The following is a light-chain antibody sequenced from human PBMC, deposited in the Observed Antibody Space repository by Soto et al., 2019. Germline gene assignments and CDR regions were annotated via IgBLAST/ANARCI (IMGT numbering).Light chain of an antibody. J-gene: IGKJ1*01. Sequence: NVMSQSPLSLPVTPGEPASISCRSSQSLLHSNGYNYLDWYLQKPGQSPQLLIYLGSNRASGVPDRFSGSGSGTDFTLKISRVEAEDVGVYYCMHAPQPPQTFAQGTKVDIK. CDR2: LGS. CDR3: MHAPQPPQT. V-gene: IGKV2-28*01. CDR1: QSLLHSNGYNY.